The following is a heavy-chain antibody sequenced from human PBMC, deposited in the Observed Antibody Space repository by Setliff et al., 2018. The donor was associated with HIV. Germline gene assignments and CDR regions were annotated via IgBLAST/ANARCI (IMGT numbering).Heavy chain of an antibody. CDR3: ARHPRGSIAAAASSFDY. Sequence: SETLSLTCAVSGYSISSGYYWGWVRQPPGKGLEWIGSMYHSGSSYYNPSLKSRVTISADTSRNQFSLKLSSVTAADAAVYYCARHPRGSIAAAASSFDYWGQGTLVTVSS. V-gene: IGHV4-38-2*01. D-gene: IGHD6-13*01. J-gene: IGHJ4*02. CDR1: GYSISSGYY. CDR2: MYHSGSS.